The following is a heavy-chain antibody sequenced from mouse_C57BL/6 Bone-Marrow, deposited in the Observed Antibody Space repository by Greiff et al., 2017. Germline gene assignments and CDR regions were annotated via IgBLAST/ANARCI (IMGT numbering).Heavy chain of an antibody. CDR1: GFSLSTSGMG. CDR3: ARHYYGSSYSWFAY. Sequence: QVTLKVSGPGILQSSQTLSLTCSFSGFSLSTSGMGVSWIRQPSGKGLEWLAHIYWDDDKRYNPSLKSRLTISKDTSRNQVFLKIPSVDTTDTATYYCARHYYGSSYSWFAYWGQGTLVTVSA. D-gene: IGHD1-1*01. CDR2: IYWDDDK. J-gene: IGHJ3*01. V-gene: IGHV8-12*01.